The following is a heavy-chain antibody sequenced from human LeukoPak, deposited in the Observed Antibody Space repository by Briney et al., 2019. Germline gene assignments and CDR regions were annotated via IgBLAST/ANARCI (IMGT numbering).Heavy chain of an antibody. CDR1: GGTFSSYA. CDR2: IIPIFGTA. CDR3: ASQIYERYCSSTSCPYYDYYGMDV. D-gene: IGHD2-2*01. J-gene: IGHJ6*02. Sequence: ASVKVSCKASGGTFSSYAISWVRQAPGQGLEWMGGIIPIFGTANYAQKFQGRVTITADESTSTAYMELSSLRSEDTAVYYCASQIYERYCSSTSCPYYDYYGMDVWGQGTTVTVSS. V-gene: IGHV1-69*13.